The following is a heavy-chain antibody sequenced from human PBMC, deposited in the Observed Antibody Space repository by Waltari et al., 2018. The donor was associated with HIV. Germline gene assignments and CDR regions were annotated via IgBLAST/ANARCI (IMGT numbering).Heavy chain of an antibody. Sequence: QVQLVQSGAEGKKPGSSVKVSCKASGGTFSSYAISWVRQSLGQGLEWMGGILPIFGTANYAQKFQGSATITADKSTSKAYMELSSLRSEDTAVYYCARGGGNDELQLWGGYFDYWGQGTLVTVSS. V-gene: IGHV1-69*06. J-gene: IGHJ4*02. CDR2: ILPIFGTA. D-gene: IGHD5-18*01. CDR1: GGTFSSYA. CDR3: ARGGGNDELQLWGGYFDY.